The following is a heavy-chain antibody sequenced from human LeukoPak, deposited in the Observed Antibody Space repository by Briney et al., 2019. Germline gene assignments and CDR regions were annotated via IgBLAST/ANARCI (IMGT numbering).Heavy chain of an antibody. CDR2: IYYSGST. Sequence: SETLSLTCTVSGGSFSSYYWSWIRQPPGKGLEWIGYIYYSGSTNYNPSLKSRVTISVDTSKNQFSLKLSSVTAADTAVYYCARVSRRWLQLYYFDYWGQGTLVTVSS. CDR3: ARVSRRWLQLYYFDY. CDR1: GGSFSSYY. V-gene: IGHV4-59*01. D-gene: IGHD5-24*01. J-gene: IGHJ4*02.